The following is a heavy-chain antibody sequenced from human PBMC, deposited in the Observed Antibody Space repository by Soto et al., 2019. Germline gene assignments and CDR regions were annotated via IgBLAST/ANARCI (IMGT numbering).Heavy chain of an antibody. CDR1: GGSFSGYY. CDR3: ARATNLYDYVWGSYRWSGWFDP. V-gene: IGHV4-34*01. Sequence: QVQLQQWGAGLLKPSETLSLTCAVYGGSFSGYYWSWIRQPPGKGLEWIGEINHSGSTNYNPSLKRRVTISVDTSKNQFSLQLSSGTAADTAVYYCARATNLYDYVWGSYRWSGWFDPWGQGTLVTVSS. D-gene: IGHD3-16*02. CDR2: INHSGST. J-gene: IGHJ5*02.